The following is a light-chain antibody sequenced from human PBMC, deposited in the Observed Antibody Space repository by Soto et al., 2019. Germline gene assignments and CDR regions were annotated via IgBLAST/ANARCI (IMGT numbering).Light chain of an antibody. V-gene: IGLV1-47*01. CDR3: AAWDDSLSGPV. J-gene: IGLJ7*01. CDR2: RNN. CDR1: CSNIGSNY. Sequence: QSVLTQPPSASGTPGQRVTISCSGSCSNIGSNYVYWYQQLPGTAPKLLIYRNNQRPSGVPDRFSGSKSGTSASLAISGLRSEDEADYYCAAWDDSLSGPVFGGGTQLTVL.